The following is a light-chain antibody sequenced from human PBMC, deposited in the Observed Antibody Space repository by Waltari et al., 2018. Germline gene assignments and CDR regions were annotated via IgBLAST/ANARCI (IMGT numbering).Light chain of an antibody. V-gene: IGLV2-14*01. J-gene: IGLJ2*01. CDR1: SSDVGGYNS. Sequence: QSALTQPASVSGSPGQSITISCTGTSSDVGGYNSVSWYQQHPGKAPKLMIYEVSNRPSGGSNRFSGAKSGNTASLTISGLQAEDEADYYCSSYTSSSTVVFGGGTKLTVL. CDR3: SSYTSSSTVV. CDR2: EVS.